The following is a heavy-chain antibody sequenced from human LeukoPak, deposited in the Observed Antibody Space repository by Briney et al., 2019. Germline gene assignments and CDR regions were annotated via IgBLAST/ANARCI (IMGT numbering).Heavy chain of an antibody. J-gene: IGHJ6*02. CDR3: ARDRIVVVPAASNYYYGMDV. CDR1: GGSISSGDYY. Sequence: SQTLSLTCTVSGGSISSGDYYWSWIRQPPGTGLEWIGYIYYSGSTYYNPSLKSRVTISVDTSKNQFSLKLSSVTAADTAVYYCARDRIVVVPAASNYYYGMDVWGQGTTVTVSS. V-gene: IGHV4-30-4*01. D-gene: IGHD2-2*01. CDR2: IYYSGST.